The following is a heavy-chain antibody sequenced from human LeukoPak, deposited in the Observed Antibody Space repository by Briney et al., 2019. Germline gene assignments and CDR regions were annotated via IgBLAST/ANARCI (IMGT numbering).Heavy chain of an antibody. CDR1: GFTFSTYN. D-gene: IGHD3-22*01. Sequence: PGGSLRLSCAASGFTFSTYNMNWVRQAPGKGLEWVSSISSSSSYIYYADSVKGRFTISRDNAKNSLYLQMNSLRAEDTAVYYCARETDYYDSSGIAHAFDIWGQGTMVTVSS. CDR3: ARETDYYDSSGIAHAFDI. CDR2: ISSSSSYI. V-gene: IGHV3-21*01. J-gene: IGHJ3*02.